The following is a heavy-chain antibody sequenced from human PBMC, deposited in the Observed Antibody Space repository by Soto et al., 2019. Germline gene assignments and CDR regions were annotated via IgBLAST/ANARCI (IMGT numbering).Heavy chain of an antibody. CDR2: IKSKTDGGTT. D-gene: IGHD2-2*01. CDR3: TTSADCSSPSCYAH. Sequence: EVQLVESGGGLVKPGGSLRLSCAASGFTFSNAWMSWVRQAPGKGLEWVGRIKSKTDGGTTDYAARVKGRFTISRDDSKNTLYLQMNSLKTEDTAVYYCTTSADCSSPSCYAHWGQGTLVTVSS. CDR1: GFTFSNAW. V-gene: IGHV3-15*01. J-gene: IGHJ4*02.